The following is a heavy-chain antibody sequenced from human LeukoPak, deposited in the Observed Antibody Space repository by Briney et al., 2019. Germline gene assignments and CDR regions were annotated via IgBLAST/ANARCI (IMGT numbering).Heavy chain of an antibody. CDR2: INPRGGIT. D-gene: IGHD6-13*01. Sequence: ASVKVSCKASGYIFTTYYMHWVRQAPGQGLEWMGMINPRGGITGYAQRFQGRLTMTRDTSTSTVYMHLSSLRSEDTAVYYCSRGWDPQLAAAGSWGQGTLVTVSS. V-gene: IGHV1-46*01. J-gene: IGHJ5*02. CDR3: SRGWDPQLAAAGS. CDR1: GYIFTTYY.